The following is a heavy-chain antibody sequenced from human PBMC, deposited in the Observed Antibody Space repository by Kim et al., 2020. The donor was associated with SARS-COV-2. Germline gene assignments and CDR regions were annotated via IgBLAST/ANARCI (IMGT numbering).Heavy chain of an antibody. Sequence: GGTTGYAASVEGRFTISSDDSKRIAYLQMSSLKTEDTAVYYCTRRYYFDYWGQGTLVTVSS. V-gene: IGHV3-49*02. CDR3: TRRYYFDY. CDR2: GGTT. J-gene: IGHJ4*02.